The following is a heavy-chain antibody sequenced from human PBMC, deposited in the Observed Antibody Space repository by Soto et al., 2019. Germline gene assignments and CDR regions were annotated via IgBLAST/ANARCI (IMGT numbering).Heavy chain of an antibody. CDR2: IHTSGST. J-gene: IGHJ5*02. V-gene: IGHV4-4*07. CDR3: ARGWGGYSSSSPGWFDP. CDR1: GESISRYN. Sequence: QQPLQESGPGLGEPSETPSPPCSVSGESISRYNWKWIRQPAGKGLEWIGHIHTSGSTIYNPSLKSRVLMSVDRFKNQVSLRMTSVTAADTAMYYCARGWGGYSSSSPGWFDPWGQGALVTVSS. D-gene: IGHD6-6*01.